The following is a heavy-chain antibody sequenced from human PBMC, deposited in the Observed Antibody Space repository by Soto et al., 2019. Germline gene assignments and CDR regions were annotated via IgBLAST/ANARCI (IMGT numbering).Heavy chain of an antibody. V-gene: IGHV4-61*08. CDR1: GGSISSGGYY. J-gene: IGHJ6*03. Sequence: PSETLSLPCTVSGGSISSGGYYWSWIRQHPGKGLEWIGYIYYSGSTNYNPSLKSRVTISVDTSKNQFSLKLSSVTAADTAVYYCARDTPYRRATRYYYMDVWGKGTTVTVSS. D-gene: IGHD2-15*01. CDR3: ARDTPYRRATRYYYMDV. CDR2: IYYSGST.